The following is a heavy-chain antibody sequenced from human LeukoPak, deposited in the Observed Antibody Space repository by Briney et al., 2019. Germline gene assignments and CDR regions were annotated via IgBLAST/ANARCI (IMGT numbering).Heavy chain of an antibody. Sequence: GASVKVSCKASGGTFSSYAISWVRQAPGQGLEWMGGIIPIFGTANYAQKFQGRVTITADKSTSTAYMELRSLRSDDTAVYCCARARAAAGPTPFDYWGQGTLVTVSS. CDR2: IIPIFGTA. CDR1: GGTFSSYA. V-gene: IGHV1-69*06. D-gene: IGHD6-13*01. CDR3: ARARAAAGPTPFDY. J-gene: IGHJ4*02.